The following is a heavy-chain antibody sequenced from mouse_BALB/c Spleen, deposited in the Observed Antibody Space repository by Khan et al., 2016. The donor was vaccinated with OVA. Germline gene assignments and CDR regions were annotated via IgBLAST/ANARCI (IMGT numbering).Heavy chain of an antibody. CDR1: GFTFSTYG. Sequence: EVELVESGGVLVKPGGSLKLSCAASGFTFSTYGMSWVRQTPEKRLEWVATISTGGTYTYYPDSVKGRFTISRDNAKNTLYLQLSSLKSEDTAIYYCSRLAYYYNSEGFAYWGQGTLVTVSA. CDR2: ISTGGTYT. D-gene: IGHD1-1*01. V-gene: IGHV5-6*01. J-gene: IGHJ3*01. CDR3: SRLAYYYNSEGFAY.